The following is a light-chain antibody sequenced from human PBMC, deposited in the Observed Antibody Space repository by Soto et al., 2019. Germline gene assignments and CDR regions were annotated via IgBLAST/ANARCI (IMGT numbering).Light chain of an antibody. CDR3: HRYCDTPWT. CDR1: QSVTSNY. V-gene: IGKV3-20*01. J-gene: IGKJ1*01. Sequence: EIVLTQSPGTLSLSPGERATLSCRASQSVTSNYLAWYQQKPGQAPRLLIYGASSRATDIPDRFSGSGSGTDFTLTISRLEPDDFAVYYCHRYCDTPWTFGQGTKVEIK. CDR2: GAS.